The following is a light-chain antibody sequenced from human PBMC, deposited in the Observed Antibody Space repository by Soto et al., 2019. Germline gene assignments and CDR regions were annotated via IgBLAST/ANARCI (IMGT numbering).Light chain of an antibody. CDR3: QQYFNSPWT. CDR2: WAS. J-gene: IGKJ1*01. V-gene: IGKV4-1*01. CDR1: QRSLDRSKNKYY. Sequence: DIVMTKSPDSLAVSLGERATFNCKSSQRSLDRSKNKYYLDWYQQTSGQPPKLLIYWASLREPGVPDRFTGSGSGTEFTLTISSLQSEDVAVYYCQQYFNSPWTFGQGTKVEIK.